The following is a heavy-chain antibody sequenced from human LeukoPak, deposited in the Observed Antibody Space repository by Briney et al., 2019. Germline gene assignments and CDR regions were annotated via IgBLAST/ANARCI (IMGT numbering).Heavy chain of an antibody. CDR1: GYTFTSYG. J-gene: IGHJ4*02. D-gene: IGHD3-3*01. CDR3: ARGSPYYDFWSGYSDEADYFDY. CDR2: ISAYNGNT. V-gene: IGHV1-18*01. Sequence: ASVKVSCKASGYTFTSYGISWVRQAPGQGLEWMGWISAYNGNTNYAQKLQGRVTMTTDTSTSTAYMELSRLRSDDTAVYYCARGSPYYDFWSGYSDEADYFDYWGQGTLVTVSS.